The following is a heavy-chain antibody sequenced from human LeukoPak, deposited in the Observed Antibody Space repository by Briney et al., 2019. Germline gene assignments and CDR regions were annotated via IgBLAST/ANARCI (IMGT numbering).Heavy chain of an antibody. D-gene: IGHD2-2*01. CDR2: IYSIGTT. Sequence: GGSLRLSCAVSGFSVTSNYMSWVRQAPGKGLEWVSIIYSIGTTNYADSVKGRFTISRDDSKNTLYLQMNSLRVDDTAVYYCTRDPLFCSSATCHGGYWGQGTLVTVSS. CDR1: GFSVTSNY. CDR3: TRDPLFCSSATCHGGY. J-gene: IGHJ4*02. V-gene: IGHV3-53*01.